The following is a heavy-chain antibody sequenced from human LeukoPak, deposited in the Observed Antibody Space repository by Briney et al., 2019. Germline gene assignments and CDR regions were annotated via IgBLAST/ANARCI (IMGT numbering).Heavy chain of an antibody. CDR2: INPSGGST. J-gene: IGHJ4*02. V-gene: IGHV1-46*01. Sequence: ASVKVSCKASGYTFTSYYMHWVRQAPGQGLEWMGIINPSGGSTSYAQKFQGRVTMTWDTSTSTVYMELSSLRSEDTAVYYCARVSLARRTLDYWGQGTLVTVSS. CDR3: ARVSLARRTLDY. CDR1: GYTFTSYY.